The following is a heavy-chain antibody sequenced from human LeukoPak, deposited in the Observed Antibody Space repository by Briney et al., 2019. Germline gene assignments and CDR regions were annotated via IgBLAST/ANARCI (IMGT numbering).Heavy chain of an antibody. CDR3: ARPDGSGTYWFPCDY. CDR1: GYTFTRYD. CDR2: ISGYSGNT. V-gene: IGHV1-18*01. J-gene: IGHJ4*02. Sequence: ASVKVSCKASGYTFTRYDIAWVRQAPGQGLEWMGLISGYSGNTHYAQKLQGRVTMTTDTSTSTAYMELRSLRSDDTALYYCARPDGSGTYWFPCDYWGQGTLVTVSS. D-gene: IGHD3-10*01.